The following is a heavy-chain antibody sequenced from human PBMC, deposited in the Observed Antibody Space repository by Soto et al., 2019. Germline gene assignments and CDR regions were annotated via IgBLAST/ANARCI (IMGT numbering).Heavy chain of an antibody. CDR2: IYSDGSDK. J-gene: IGHJ6*03. V-gene: IGHV3-33*01. CDR3: ARDARGHYYMDV. D-gene: IGHD3-10*01. CDR1: GFPFGTYY. Sequence: GGSLSLSCAASGFPFGTYYMNWVRQAPGKGLEWVAVIYSDGSDKYYADSVKGRFTISRGNPKNRMYLQMNSLTVDDAAIYYCARDARGHYYMDVWGKGTTVTVSS.